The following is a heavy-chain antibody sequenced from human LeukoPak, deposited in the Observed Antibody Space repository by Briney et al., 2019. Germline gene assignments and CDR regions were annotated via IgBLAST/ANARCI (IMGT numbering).Heavy chain of an antibody. D-gene: IGHD1-7*01. CDR1: GFSFSSYW. J-gene: IGHJ4*02. V-gene: IGHV3-7*01. CDR2: IRQDESER. Sequence: GGSLRLSCEASGFSFSSYWMTWVRQPPGKGPEWVANIRQDESERYSADSVKGRFTISRDNAKNSLYLQMNSLRAEDTAVYYCARSSRELGGYAPWELMPPFDYWGQGTLVTVSS. CDR3: ARSSRELGGYAPWELMPPFDY.